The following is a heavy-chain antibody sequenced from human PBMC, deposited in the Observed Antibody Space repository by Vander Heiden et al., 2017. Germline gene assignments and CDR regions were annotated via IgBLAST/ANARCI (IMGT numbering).Heavy chain of an antibody. J-gene: IGHJ4*02. CDR1: EFMFSSAW. CDR2: IKSKADGGTT. V-gene: IGHV3-15*01. D-gene: IGHD3-10*01. Sequence: EVQLVESGGGLVKPGGSLRLSCTASEFMFSSAWMSWVRQAPGKGLEWVGRIKSKADGGTTDYAAPVKDRFTIFRDDSKNTLYLQMNSLKTDDTAFYYCTRPYGADHYFDYWGQGALVTVSS. CDR3: TRPYGADHYFDY.